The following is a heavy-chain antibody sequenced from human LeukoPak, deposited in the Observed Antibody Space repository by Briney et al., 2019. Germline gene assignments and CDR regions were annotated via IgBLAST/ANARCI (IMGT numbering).Heavy chain of an antibody. CDR3: ARDEGYSSSWASTDY. D-gene: IGHD6-13*01. Sequence: GGSLRLSCTASGFIFGDYAMSWFRQAPGKGLEWVGFIRRKTSGGTTGYAASVKGRFTISRDNAKNSLYLQMNSLRAEDTAVYYCARDEGYSSSWASTDYWGQGTLVTVSS. CDR2: IRRKTSGGTT. V-gene: IGHV3-49*03. J-gene: IGHJ4*02. CDR1: GFIFGDYA.